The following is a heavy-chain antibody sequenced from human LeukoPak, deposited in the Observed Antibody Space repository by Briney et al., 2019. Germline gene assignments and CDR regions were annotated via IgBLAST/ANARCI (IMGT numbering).Heavy chain of an antibody. D-gene: IGHD6-13*01. CDR1: GFTLSSYS. V-gene: IGHV3-21*01. CDR2: ISSSSSYM. CDR3: ARGGYSSSWYHDS. J-gene: IGHJ4*02. Sequence: GGSLRLSCAASGFTLSSYSMNWVRQAPGKGLEWVSSISSSSSYMYYADSVKGRFTISRDNAKNSLYMQVNSLRAEDTAVYYCARGGYSSSWYHDSWGQGTLVTVSS.